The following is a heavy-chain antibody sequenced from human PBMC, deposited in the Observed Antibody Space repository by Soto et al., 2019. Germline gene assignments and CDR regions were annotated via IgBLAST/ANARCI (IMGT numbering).Heavy chain of an antibody. J-gene: IGHJ6*02. CDR2: ISAYNGNT. CDR3: ASLHDTAMDHNYYYYGMDV. D-gene: IGHD5-18*01. Sequence: QVQLVQSGAEVKKPGASVKVSCKASGYTFTSYGISWVRQAPGQGLEWMGWISAYNGNTNYAQKLQGRVTMTTDTSTSTAYMELRSLRSDDTAVYYCASLHDTAMDHNYYYYGMDVWGQGTTVTVSS. V-gene: IGHV1-18*01. CDR1: GYTFTSYG.